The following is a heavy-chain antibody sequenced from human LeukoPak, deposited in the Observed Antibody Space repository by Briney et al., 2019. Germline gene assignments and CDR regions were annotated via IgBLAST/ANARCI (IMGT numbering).Heavy chain of an antibody. CDR1: GGSISSYY. Sequence: SETLSLTCTVSGGSISSYYWSWIRQPPGKGLEWIGYIYYSGSTNYNPSLESRVTISVDTSKNQFSLKLSSVTAADTAVYYCARVPSGYYDFWTGWFDPWGQGTLVTVSS. CDR3: ARVPSGYYDFWTGWFDP. V-gene: IGHV4-59*01. CDR2: IYYSGST. J-gene: IGHJ5*02. D-gene: IGHD3-3*01.